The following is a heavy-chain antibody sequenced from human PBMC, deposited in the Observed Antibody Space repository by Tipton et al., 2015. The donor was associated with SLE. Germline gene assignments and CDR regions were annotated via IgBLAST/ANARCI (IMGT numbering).Heavy chain of an antibody. D-gene: IGHD6-6*01. CDR3: ARDRGISSSSGIFYYYGMDD. Sequence: TLSLTCTVSGGYINNYYWSWIRQPPGKGLEWIGHIYSRGNINYNPSLKSRVTMSVDTSKNQFSLRLSSVTAADTAVYYCARDRGISSSSGIFYYYGMDDWGQGTTVTVSS. CDR1: GGYINNYY. J-gene: IGHJ6*02. CDR2: IYSRGNI. V-gene: IGHV4-59*01.